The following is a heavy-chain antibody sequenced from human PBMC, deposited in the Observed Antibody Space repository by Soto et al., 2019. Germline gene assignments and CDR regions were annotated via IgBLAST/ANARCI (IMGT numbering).Heavy chain of an antibody. J-gene: IGHJ4*02. CDR2: IYNGGRT. V-gene: IGHV4-30-4*08. CDR3: ARAPVGMDSINFFDH. D-gene: IGHD2-8*01. CDR1: GGSISSGGYY. Sequence: SETLSLTCTVSGGSISSGGYYWSWIRQHPGKGLEWIGYIYNGGRTFYRPSLESRINMSLDATKNSYSLRLTSVTAADTAVYYCARAPVGMDSINFFDHWGQGILVTVSS.